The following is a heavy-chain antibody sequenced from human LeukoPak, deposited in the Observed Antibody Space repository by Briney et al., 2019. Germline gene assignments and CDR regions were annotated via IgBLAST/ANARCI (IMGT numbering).Heavy chain of an antibody. V-gene: IGHV6-1*01. D-gene: IGHD3-22*01. Sequence: SQTLSLTCTISGDSVSTNSASWNWIRQSPSRGLEWLGRTYYRSKWYNDYAVSVKSRITINPDPSENQFSLQLNSVTPEDTAVYYCARVATIIASRVFDSWGQGTLVTVSS. CDR3: ARVATIIASRVFDS. CDR2: TYYRSKWYN. J-gene: IGHJ4*02. CDR1: GDSVSTNSAS.